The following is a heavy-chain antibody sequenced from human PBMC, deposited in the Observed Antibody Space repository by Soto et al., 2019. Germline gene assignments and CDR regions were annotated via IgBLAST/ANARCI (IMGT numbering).Heavy chain of an antibody. V-gene: IGHV3-7*04. CDR1: GFTFSSYW. CDR3: ARGLVGATVPYYFDY. D-gene: IGHD1-26*01. J-gene: IGHJ4*02. CDR2: IKQDGSEK. Sequence: GGSLRLSCAASGFTFSSYWMSWVRQDPGKGLEWVANIKQDGSEKYYVDSVKGRFTISRDNAKSSLYLQMNSLRAEDTAVYYCARGLVGATVPYYFDYWGQGTLVTVSS.